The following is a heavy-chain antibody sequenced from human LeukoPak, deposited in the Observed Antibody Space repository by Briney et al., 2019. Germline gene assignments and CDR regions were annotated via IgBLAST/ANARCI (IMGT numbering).Heavy chain of an antibody. CDR2: INHSGST. J-gene: IGHJ5*02. V-gene: IGHV4-34*01. CDR3: ARQGVGYCSGGSCYWFDP. CDR1: GGSFSGYY. D-gene: IGHD2-15*01. Sequence: PSETLSLTCAVYGGSFSGYYWSWIRQPPGKGLEWIGEINHSGSTNYNPSPKSRVTISVDTSKNQFSLKLSSVTAADTAVYYCARQGVGYCSGGSCYWFDPWGQGTLVTVSS.